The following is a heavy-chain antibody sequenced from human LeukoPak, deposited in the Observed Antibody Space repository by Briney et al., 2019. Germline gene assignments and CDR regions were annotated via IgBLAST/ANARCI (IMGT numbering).Heavy chain of an antibody. CDR2: ISGSGGST. D-gene: IGHD1-26*01. CDR1: GFTFSSYA. V-gene: IGHV3-23*01. J-gene: IGHJ4*02. Sequence: GGSLRLSCAASGFTFSSYAMSWVRQAPGRGLEWVSAISGSGGSTYYADSVKGRFTISRDNSKNTLYLQMNSLRAEDTAVYYCAKVEEVGATSSDYFDYWGQGTLVTVSS. CDR3: AKVEEVGATSSDYFDY.